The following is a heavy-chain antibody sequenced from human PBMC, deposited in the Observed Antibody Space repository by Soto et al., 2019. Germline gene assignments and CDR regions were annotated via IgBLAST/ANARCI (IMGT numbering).Heavy chain of an antibody. Sequence: GQSLKISCKGSGYSFTSYWIGWVRQVPGKGLEWMGIIYPGDSDTRYSPSFQGLVTISADKSISTAYLQWSSLKASDTAMYYCARRAMATVVTPSWYFDLWGRGTLVTVSS. V-gene: IGHV5-51*01. CDR1: GYSFTSYW. CDR2: IYPGDSDT. J-gene: IGHJ2*01. CDR3: ARRAMATVVTPSWYFDL. D-gene: IGHD5-18*01.